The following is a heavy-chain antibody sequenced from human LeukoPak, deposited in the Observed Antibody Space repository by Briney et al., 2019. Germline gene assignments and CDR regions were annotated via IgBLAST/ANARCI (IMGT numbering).Heavy chain of an antibody. J-gene: IGHJ6*03. CDR3: ARGVVTLYYYYYMDV. V-gene: IGHV1-8*03. CDR2: MNPNSGNT. CDR1: GYTFTGYY. D-gene: IGHD2-21*02. Sequence: ASVKVSCKASGYTFTGYYMHWVRQAPGQGLEWMGWMNPNSGNTGYAQKFQGRVTITRNTSISTAYMELSSLRSEDTAVYYCARGVVTLYYYYYMDVWGKGTTVTVSS.